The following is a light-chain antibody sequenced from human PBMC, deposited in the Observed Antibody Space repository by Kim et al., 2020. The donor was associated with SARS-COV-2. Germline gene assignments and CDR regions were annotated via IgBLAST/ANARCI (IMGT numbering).Light chain of an antibody. CDR1: SGSIASNN. V-gene: IGLV6-57*03. Sequence: KTVTISCPRSSGSIASNNVQWYQLRPGSAPTTVIYEDNQRPSGVPDRFSGSIDSSSNSASLTISGLKTEDEADYYCQSYDSSNPVVFGGGTQLTVL. CDR2: EDN. CDR3: QSYDSSNPVV. J-gene: IGLJ2*01.